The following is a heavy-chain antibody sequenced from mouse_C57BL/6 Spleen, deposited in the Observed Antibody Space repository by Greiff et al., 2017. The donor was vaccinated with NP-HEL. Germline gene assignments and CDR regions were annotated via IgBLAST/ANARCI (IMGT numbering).Heavy chain of an antibody. CDR1: GYTFTDYY. CDR2: INPNNGGT. D-gene: IGHD4-1*01. CDR3: AKLTFPYAMDY. V-gene: IGHV1-26*01. Sequence: VQLQQSGPELVKPGASVKISCKASGYTFTDYYMNWVKQSHGKSLEWIGDINPNNGGTSYNQKFKGKATLTVDKSSSTAYMELRSLTSADSAVYYCAKLTFPYAMDYWGQGTSVTVSS. J-gene: IGHJ4*01.